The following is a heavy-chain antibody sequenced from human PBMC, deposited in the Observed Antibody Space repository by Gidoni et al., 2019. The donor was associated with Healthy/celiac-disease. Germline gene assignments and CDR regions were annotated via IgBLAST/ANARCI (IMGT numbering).Heavy chain of an antibody. CDR1: GGSISRSSYY. CDR2: IYYSGST. V-gene: IGHV4-39*01. D-gene: IGHD2-8*02. CDR3: ASLRSPLVFQH. J-gene: IGHJ1*01. Sequence: QLQLQGSGPGLVKPSETLSTTSTVSGGSISRSSYYWGWIRPHPGKGLEWIGSIYYSGSTYYNPSLKSRVTISVDTSKNQFSRKLSSVTAADSAVYYCASLRSPLVFQHWGQGTLVTVSS.